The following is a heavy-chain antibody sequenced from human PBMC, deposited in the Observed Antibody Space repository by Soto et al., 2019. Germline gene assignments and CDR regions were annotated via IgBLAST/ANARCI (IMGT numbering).Heavy chain of an antibody. J-gene: IGHJ6*02. CDR1: GFTYRSYH. D-gene: IGHD3-10*01. CDR3: TRASFGVGMDL. CDR2: LGGACAR. Sequence: GGSLRLSCAAFGFTYRSYHMHRVRQAAGKGLEWVSSLGGACAREYAESVKGRFVISRDNANSLYLQMDSLRAGDTAIYYCTRASFGVGMDLWGHGTPVTLSS. V-gene: IGHV3-13*01.